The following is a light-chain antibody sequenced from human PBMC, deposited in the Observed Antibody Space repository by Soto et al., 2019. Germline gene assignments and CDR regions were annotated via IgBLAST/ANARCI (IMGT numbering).Light chain of an antibody. CDR2: KAS. V-gene: IGKV1-5*03. CDR1: QTISSW. CDR3: QHYNSYSEA. Sequence: DIQTTQSPSPLSGPVGDRVTITCRASQTISSWLAWYQQKPGKAPKLMIYKASTLKSGVPSRFSGSGSGTEFTLAISSLQPDDVATYYCQHYNSYSEALGQGTKVDI. J-gene: IGKJ1*01.